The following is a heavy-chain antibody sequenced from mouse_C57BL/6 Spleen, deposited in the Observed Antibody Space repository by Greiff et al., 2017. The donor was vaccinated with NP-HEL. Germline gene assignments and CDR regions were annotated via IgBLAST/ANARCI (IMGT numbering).Heavy chain of an antibody. V-gene: IGHV5-16*01. Sequence: EVQVVESEGGLVQPGSSMKLSCTASGFTFSDYYMAWVRQVPEKGLEWVANINYDGSSTYYLDSLKSRFIISRDNAKNILYLQMSSLKSEDTATYYCASLDSSGYWFAYWGQGTLVTVSA. D-gene: IGHD3-2*02. CDR2: INYDGSST. CDR3: ASLDSSGYWFAY. CDR1: GFTFSDYY. J-gene: IGHJ3*01.